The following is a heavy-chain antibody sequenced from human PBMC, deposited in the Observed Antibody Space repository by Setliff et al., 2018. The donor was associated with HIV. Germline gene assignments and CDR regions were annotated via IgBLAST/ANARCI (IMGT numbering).Heavy chain of an antibody. CDR2: VSSSGDNT. V-gene: IGHV3-23*01. Sequence: GGSLRLSCAASGFTFSSYVMTWVRQAPGKGLEWVSSVSSSGDNTYYADSVKGRFTISKDNSKNTLYLQMNSLRAEDTAVYYCARDRLRYFDWLVIRDAFDIWGQGTMVTVSS. CDR1: GFTFSSYV. J-gene: IGHJ3*02. CDR3: ARDRLRYFDWLVIRDAFDI. D-gene: IGHD3-9*01.